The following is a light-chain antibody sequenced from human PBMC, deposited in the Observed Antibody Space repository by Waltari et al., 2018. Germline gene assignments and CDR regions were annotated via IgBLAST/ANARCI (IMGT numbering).Light chain of an antibody. CDR1: VLSKQY. Sequence: SYELRQPPSVSVSPGQTATITCSGDVLSKQYPYWYRQRPGQAPVLLIYKDTERPSGIPARFSGSNSGTTVTLTISGVQAEDESDYYCQSPDYSGTVVFGGGTKLSVL. CDR3: QSPDYSGTVV. CDR2: KDT. V-gene: IGLV3-25*03. J-gene: IGLJ2*01.